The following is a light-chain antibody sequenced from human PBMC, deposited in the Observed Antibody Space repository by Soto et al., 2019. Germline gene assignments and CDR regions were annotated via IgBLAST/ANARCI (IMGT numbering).Light chain of an antibody. J-gene: IGLJ1*01. V-gene: IGLV1-44*01. Sequence: QLVLTQPPSASGTPGQWVTISCSGSSSNIGSNSVNWYQQLPGTAPKLLVYSYTQRPSGVPDRSSGSKSGTSASLAISGLQSEEEADYYCAAWDNSLSIYVFGTGTKLTVL. CDR2: SYT. CDR3: AAWDNSLSIYV. CDR1: SSNIGSNS.